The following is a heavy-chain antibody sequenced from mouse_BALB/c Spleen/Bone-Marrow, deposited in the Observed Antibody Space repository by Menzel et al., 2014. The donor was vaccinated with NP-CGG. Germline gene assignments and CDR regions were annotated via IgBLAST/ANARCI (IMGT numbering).Heavy chain of an antibody. CDR2: INPSNGGT. Sequence: VQLQQSGAELVKPGASVKLSCKASGYTFTSFYMYWVKQRPGQGLEWIGDINPSNGGTNFNEKFRKKATLTVDTSSSTAYMEFSILTSEDSAVYFCTRRSLLSDYYALDYWGQGTSVTVSS. V-gene: IGHV1S16*01. CDR3: TRRSLLSDYYALDY. J-gene: IGHJ4*01. CDR1: GYTFTSFY. D-gene: IGHD6-1*01.